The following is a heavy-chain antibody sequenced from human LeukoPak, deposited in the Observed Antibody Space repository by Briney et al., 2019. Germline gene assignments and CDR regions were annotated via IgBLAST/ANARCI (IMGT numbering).Heavy chain of an antibody. CDR1: GVTFSSYA. D-gene: IGHD2-15*01. J-gene: IGHJ4*02. Sequence: GASVKVSCKASGVTFSSYAINWVRQAPGVGLEWMGGIIPILGTTNYAQKLQGRVTITADESTSTAYMELSSLRDEDTAVYYCAQKGGTDHWGQGTLVTVSS. CDR2: IIPILGTT. CDR3: AQKGGTDH. V-gene: IGHV1-69*13.